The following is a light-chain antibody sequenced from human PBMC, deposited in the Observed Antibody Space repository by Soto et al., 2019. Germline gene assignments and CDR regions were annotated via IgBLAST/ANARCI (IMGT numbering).Light chain of an antibody. Sequence: QSVLTQPPSASGTPGESVTISCSGSRSNIGSKTLTWYQLVPGSAPKLLIYTTNQRPSGVPDRFSASKSGTSASLAISGLRSEGEADYYCAAWNESRYCVVFGGGKPLTV. J-gene: IGLJ2*01. V-gene: IGLV1-44*01. CDR2: TTN. CDR3: AAWNESRYCVV. CDR1: RSNIGSKT.